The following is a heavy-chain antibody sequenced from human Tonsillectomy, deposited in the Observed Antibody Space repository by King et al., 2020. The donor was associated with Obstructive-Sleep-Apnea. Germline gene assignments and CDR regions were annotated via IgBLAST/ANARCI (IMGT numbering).Heavy chain of an antibody. J-gene: IGHJ6*02. V-gene: IGHV3-7*01. Sequence: VQLVESGGGLVQPGGSLRLSCAASGFTFSSYWMSWVRQAPGKGLEWGANIKQDGSEKYYVNSVKGRFTISRDNAKNSLYLQMNSLRAEDTAVYYCARDMGGFYGSGSYIYYYGMDVWGQGTTVTVSS. CDR1: GFTFSSYW. CDR3: ARDMGGFYGSGSYIYYYGMDV. CDR2: IKQDGSEK. D-gene: IGHD3-10*01.